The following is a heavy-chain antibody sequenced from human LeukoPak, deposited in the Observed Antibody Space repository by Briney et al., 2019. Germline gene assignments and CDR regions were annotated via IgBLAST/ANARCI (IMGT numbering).Heavy chain of an antibody. V-gene: IGHV3-11*01. CDR3: ARGGYSGGSCYLDY. CDR1: LFTLSDYH. CDR2: ISSSGSTI. D-gene: IGHD2-15*01. J-gene: IGHJ4*02. Sequence: GGSLRLSRAPSLFTLSDYHMSSIRQAPGKGLECVSYISSSGSTIYYADSVKGRFIISRNNTKNSLFLQMNGPGADDTAVYYCARGGYSGGSCYLDYWGQGTLVTVSS.